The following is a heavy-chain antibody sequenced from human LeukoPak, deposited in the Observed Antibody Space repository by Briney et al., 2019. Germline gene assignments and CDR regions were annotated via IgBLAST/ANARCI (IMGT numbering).Heavy chain of an antibody. V-gene: IGHV3-7*01. Sequence: PGGSLRLSCVASGFSFSSYWMRLVRQAPGKGLEWVANIKQDGSEKYYVDSVKGRFTISRDNAKNSLYLQMNSLRAEDTAVYYCARGPRYYYDSSGYSYFDYWGQGTLVTVSS. CDR1: GFSFSSYW. CDR3: ARGPRYYYDSSGYSYFDY. J-gene: IGHJ4*02. D-gene: IGHD3-22*01. CDR2: IKQDGSEK.